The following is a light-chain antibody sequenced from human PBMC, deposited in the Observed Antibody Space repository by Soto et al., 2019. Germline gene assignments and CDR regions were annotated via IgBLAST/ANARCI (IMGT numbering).Light chain of an antibody. CDR3: HQYNNWPPLT. J-gene: IGKJ4*01. V-gene: IGKV3-15*01. Sequence: EIVMTQSPATLSVSPGDRATLSCRASQSVSSSLAWYQQIPGQAPRLLIYDASTRATGIPARFGGGGSGTEFTLTISSLQSEDFAVYYCHQYNNWPPLTFGGGTKVELK. CDR2: DAS. CDR1: QSVSSS.